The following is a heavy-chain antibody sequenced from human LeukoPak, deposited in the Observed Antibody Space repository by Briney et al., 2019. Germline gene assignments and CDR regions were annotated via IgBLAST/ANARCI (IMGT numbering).Heavy chain of an antibody. J-gene: IGHJ4*02. CDR2: IYTSGST. CDR3: ARARSSGYFGGFDFDY. CDR1: GGSISSYY. D-gene: IGHD3-22*01. V-gene: IGHV4-4*07. Sequence: PSETLPLTCTVSGGSISSYYWSWIRQPAGKGLEWIGHIYTSGSTNYNPSLKSRVTMSVDTSKNQFSLKLSSVTAAVTAVYYCARARSSGYFGGFDFDYWGQGTLVTVSS.